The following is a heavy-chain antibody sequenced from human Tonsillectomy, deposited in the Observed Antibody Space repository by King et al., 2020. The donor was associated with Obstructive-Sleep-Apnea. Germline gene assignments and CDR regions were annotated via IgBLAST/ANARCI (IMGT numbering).Heavy chain of an antibody. J-gene: IGHJ5*02. D-gene: IGHD3-22*01. CDR2: IFHSGST. V-gene: IGHV4-59*01. CDR1: GGSISSYY. CDR3: ASSYNYYDTSGFAP. Sequence: QLQESGPGLVKPSETLSLTCTVSGGSISSYYWSWIRQPPGKGLEWSGYIFHSGSTNYNPSLKSRVTISVDTSKDQFSLKLSSVTAADTAVYYCASSYNYYDTSGFAPWGQGTLVTVSS.